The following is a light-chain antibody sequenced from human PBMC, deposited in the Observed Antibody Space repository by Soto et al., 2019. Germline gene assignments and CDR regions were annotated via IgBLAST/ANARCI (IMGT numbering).Light chain of an antibody. CDR3: QQSYSSPRT. CDR2: AAS. J-gene: IGKJ1*01. V-gene: IGKV1-39*01. CDR1: QSISSY. Sequence: DIQMTQSPSSLSASVGDRVTITCRASQSISSYLNWYQQKLGKAPKLLIYAASSLQSGVPSRFSGSGSGTDFTLTIRSLQPEDFATYYCQQSYSSPRTFGQGTKVEIK.